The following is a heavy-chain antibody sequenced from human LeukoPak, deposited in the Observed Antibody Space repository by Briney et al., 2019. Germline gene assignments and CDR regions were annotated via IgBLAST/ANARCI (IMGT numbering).Heavy chain of an antibody. D-gene: IGHD1-26*01. CDR1: GGSISSYY. V-gene: IGHV4-59*01. J-gene: IGHJ3*02. CDR3: ARERSEWEPLGAFDI. CDR2: IYYSGST. Sequence: SETLSLTCTASGGSISSYYWCWIRQPPGKGLEWIGYIYYSGSTNYNPSLKSRVTISVDTSKNQFSLKLSSVTAADTAVYYCARERSEWEPLGAFDIWGQGTMVTVSS.